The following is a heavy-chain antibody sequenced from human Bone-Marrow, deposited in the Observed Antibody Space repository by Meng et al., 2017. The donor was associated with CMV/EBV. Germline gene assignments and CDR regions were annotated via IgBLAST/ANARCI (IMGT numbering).Heavy chain of an antibody. J-gene: IGHJ6*02. CDR3: ARDPLKPAAIVDYYYYGMDV. CDR2: INPSGGST. Sequence: ASVKVSCKASGYTFTSYDMHWVRQAPGQGLEWMGIINPSGGSTSYAQKFQGRVTITRDTSTSTVYMELSSLRSEGTAVYYCARDPLKPAAIVDYYYYGMDVWGQGTTVTVSS. D-gene: IGHD2-2*02. CDR1: GYTFTSYD. V-gene: IGHV1-46*01.